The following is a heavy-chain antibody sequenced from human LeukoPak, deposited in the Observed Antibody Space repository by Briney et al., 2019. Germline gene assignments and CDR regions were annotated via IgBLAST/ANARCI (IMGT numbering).Heavy chain of an antibody. Sequence: PSETLSLTCTVSGGSTSSYYSSWIPHPPGKGLEWSGYIYYSGSTNYNPSHKSRVPISVDTSKNQFSLKLSSVTAADSAVYYCARVHCSSTSCRYYYYYYYMDVWGKGTTVTVSS. CDR1: GGSTSSYY. CDR2: IYYSGST. V-gene: IGHV4-59*01. CDR3: ARVHCSSTSCRYYYYYYYMDV. D-gene: IGHD2-2*01. J-gene: IGHJ6*03.